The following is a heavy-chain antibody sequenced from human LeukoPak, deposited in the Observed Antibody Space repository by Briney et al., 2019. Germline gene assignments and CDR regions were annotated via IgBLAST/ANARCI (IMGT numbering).Heavy chain of an antibody. V-gene: IGHV4-38-2*02. Sequence: SETLSLTCAVSGYSISSGCYWGWIRQPPGKGLEWIGSIYHSGSTYYNPSLKSRVTISVDTSKNQFSLKLSSVTAADTAVCYRAREPLVPAAVGIDYWGQGTLVTVSS. CDR1: GYSISSGCY. CDR2: IYHSGST. D-gene: IGHD2-2*01. J-gene: IGHJ4*02. CDR3: AREPLVPAAVGIDY.